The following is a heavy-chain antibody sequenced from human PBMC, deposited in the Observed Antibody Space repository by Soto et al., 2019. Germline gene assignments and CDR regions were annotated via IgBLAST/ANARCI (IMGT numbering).Heavy chain of an antibody. J-gene: IGHJ5*02. Sequence: EVQLVESGGGLVKPGGSLRLSCAASGFTFSSYSMGWVRQAPGKGLEWVAYISSSGSYIYYADSVKGRFTVSRDNAKKSVLLQMNSLRAEDTAVYYCARGGYDLNSFDPWGQGTLVTVFS. CDR2: ISSSGSYI. CDR3: ARGGYDLNSFDP. CDR1: GFTFSSYS. V-gene: IGHV3-21*01. D-gene: IGHD3-22*01.